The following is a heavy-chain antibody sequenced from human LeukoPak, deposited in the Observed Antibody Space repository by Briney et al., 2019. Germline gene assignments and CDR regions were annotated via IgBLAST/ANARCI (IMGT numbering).Heavy chain of an antibody. CDR1: GGSIRSYY. J-gene: IGHJ3*02. CDR3: ARIKRGGWKDAFDI. Sequence: PSETLSLTCSVSGGSIRSYYWTWIRQPAGKGLEWIGRIYTSGSTNYNPSLKSRVTMSAVTSKNQFSLKLSSVTAADTAVYYCARIKRGGWKDAFDIWGQGTMVTVSS. CDR2: IYTSGST. V-gene: IGHV4-4*07. D-gene: IGHD1-1*01.